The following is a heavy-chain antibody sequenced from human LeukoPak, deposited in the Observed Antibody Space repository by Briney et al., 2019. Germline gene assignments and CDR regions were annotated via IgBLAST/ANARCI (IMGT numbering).Heavy chain of an antibody. J-gene: IGHJ4*02. D-gene: IGHD1-26*01. CDR3: ATVYSGSYYFDY. Sequence: SVKVSCKASGGTFSSDAINWVRQAPGQGLEWMGGIILIFGAANYAQEFQGRVTITADESASTVYVELSSLRSDDTAVYYCATVYSGSYYFDYWGQGTLVTVSS. V-gene: IGHV1-69*01. CDR2: IILIFGAA. CDR1: GGTFSSDA.